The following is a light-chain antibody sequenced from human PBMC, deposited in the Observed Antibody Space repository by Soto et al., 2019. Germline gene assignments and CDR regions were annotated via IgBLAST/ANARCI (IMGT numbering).Light chain of an antibody. J-gene: IGKJ1*01. V-gene: IGKV3-20*01. Sequence: EIVLTQSPATLSSFPGDRVTLSCRASPSVTNFLAWYQQKPGQAPRLLIYGAFNRATGIPDRFSGSGSGTDFTLTISRLEPEDFAVYYCQQYGSSGTFGQGTKVDIK. CDR3: QQYGSSGT. CDR2: GAF. CDR1: PSVTNF.